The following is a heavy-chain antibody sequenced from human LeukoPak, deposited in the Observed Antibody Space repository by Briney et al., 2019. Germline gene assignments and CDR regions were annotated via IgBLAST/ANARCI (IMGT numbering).Heavy chain of an antibody. V-gene: IGHV1-69*01. Sequence: GASVTVSCAASGGTFSSYAISWVRQAPGQGLEWMGGIIPIFGTANYAQKFQGRVTITADESTSTAYMELSSLRSEDTAVYYCARGGYDYVWGSYRFPDYWGQGTLVTVSS. CDR3: ARGGYDYVWGSYRFPDY. CDR1: GGTFSSYA. CDR2: IIPIFGTA. D-gene: IGHD3-16*02. J-gene: IGHJ4*02.